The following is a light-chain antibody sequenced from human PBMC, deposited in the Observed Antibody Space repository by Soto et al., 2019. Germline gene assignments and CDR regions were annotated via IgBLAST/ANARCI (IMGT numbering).Light chain of an antibody. V-gene: IGKV3-15*01. CDR2: GAS. CDR1: QSINAH. CDR3: QQYKTWLWT. J-gene: IGKJ1*01. Sequence: EVVMTQSPATLSVSPGERVTLSCRASQSINAHLAWYQQKPGQAPRLLIHGASTRATGIPARFSGSGFGTEFILTTSGLHSEDFAVYYYQQYKTWLWTFGQGTKVEIQ.